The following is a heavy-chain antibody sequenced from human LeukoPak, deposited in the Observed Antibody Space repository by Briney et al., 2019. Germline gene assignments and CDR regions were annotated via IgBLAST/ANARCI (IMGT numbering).Heavy chain of an antibody. CDR2: ISWDGGST. CDR3: AKDFRPYYDSSGYSPLDY. D-gene: IGHD3-22*01. CDR1: GFTFDDYA. V-gene: IGHV3-43D*03. Sequence: GGSLRLSCAASGFTFDDYAMHWVRQAPGKGLEWVSLISWDGGSTYYADSVKGRFTISRDNSKNSLYLQMNSLRAEDTALYYCAKDFRPYYDSSGYSPLDYWGQGTLVTVSS. J-gene: IGHJ4*02.